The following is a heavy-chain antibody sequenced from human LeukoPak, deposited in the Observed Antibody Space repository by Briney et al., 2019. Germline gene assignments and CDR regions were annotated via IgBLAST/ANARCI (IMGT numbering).Heavy chain of an antibody. J-gene: IGHJ4*02. CDR2: ISWNSGSI. V-gene: IGHV3-9*01. CDR1: GFNFGGYA. D-gene: IGHD3-10*01. CDR3: AKDTGLVRGALDY. Sequence: PGGSLRLSCAASGFNFGGYAMHWVRQAPGKGLEWVSGISWNSGSIGYADSVKGRFTISRDNAKNSLYLQMNSLRAEDTALYYCAKDTGLVRGALDYWGQGTLVTVSS.